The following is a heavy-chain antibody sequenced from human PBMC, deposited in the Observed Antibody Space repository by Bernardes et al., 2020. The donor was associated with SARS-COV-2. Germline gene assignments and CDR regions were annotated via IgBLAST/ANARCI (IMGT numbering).Heavy chain of an antibody. D-gene: IGHD5-18*01. V-gene: IGHV3-23*01. CDR2: DIYSGGTT. J-gene: IGHJ6*02. CDR3: AKDRPDKTWIQVWGGDRKIGHGMDV. CDR1: GFTFSSYA. Sequence: GGSLRLSCAASGFTFSSYAMSWVRQAPGKGLEWVSGDIYSGGTTYYADSVKGRFTISRDNSKNTLYLQLNSLRAEDTAVYYCAKDRPDKTWIQVWGGDRKIGHGMDVWGQGTTVTVSS.